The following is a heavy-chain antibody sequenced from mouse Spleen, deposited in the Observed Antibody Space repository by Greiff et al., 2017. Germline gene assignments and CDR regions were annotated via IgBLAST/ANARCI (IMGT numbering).Heavy chain of an antibody. V-gene: IGHV1-64*01. J-gene: IGHJ2*01. CDR2: IHPNSGST. D-gene: IGHD1-1*01. CDR3: ARNYYDGSPDY. Sequence: QVQLKQPGAELVKPGASVKLSCKASGYTFTSYWMHWVKQRPGQGLEWIGMIHPNSGSTNYNEKFKSKATLTVDKSSSTAYMQLSSLTSEDSAVYYCARNYYDGSPDYWGQGTTLTVSS. CDR1: GYTFTSYW.